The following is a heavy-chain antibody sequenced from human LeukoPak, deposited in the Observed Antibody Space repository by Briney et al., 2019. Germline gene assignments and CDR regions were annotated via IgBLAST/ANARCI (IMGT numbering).Heavy chain of an antibody. CDR3: ASSLGSSGWYYFDY. J-gene: IGHJ4*02. CDR1: GGTFSSSA. V-gene: IGHV1-69*06. D-gene: IGHD6-19*01. CDR2: IIPIFGTA. Sequence: SVKVSCKASGGTFSSSAISWVRQAPGQGLEWMGGIIPIFGTANYAQKFQGRVTITADKSTSTAYMELSSLRSEDTAVYYCASSLGSSGWYYFDYWGQGTLVTVSS.